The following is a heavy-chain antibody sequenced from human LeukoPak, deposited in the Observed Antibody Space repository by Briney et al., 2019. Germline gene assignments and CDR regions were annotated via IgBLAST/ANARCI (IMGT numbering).Heavy chain of an antibody. D-gene: IGHD3-22*01. J-gene: IGHJ4*02. CDR3: AKVASSGSQYYFDY. CDR1: GFTFSGYA. Sequence: GGSLRLSCAASGFTFSGYAMTWVRQAPGKGLEWVSGIGNSGTSTYYVDSVKGRFTISRDNSKNTLYLQMISLRAEDTAVYYCAKVASSGSQYYFDYWGQGTLVTVSS. CDR2: IGNSGTST. V-gene: IGHV3-23*01.